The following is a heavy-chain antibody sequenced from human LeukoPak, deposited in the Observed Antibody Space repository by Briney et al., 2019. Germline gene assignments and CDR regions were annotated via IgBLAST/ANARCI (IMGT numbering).Heavy chain of an antibody. D-gene: IGHD3-10*01. Sequence: PGGSLRLSCAASGFTVSSNYMNWVRQAPGKGLEWVSVIYTGGSTYYADSVKGRFIISSDHSKNTLYLQMNSLRAEDTAVYYCARVRRDYYGMDVWGQGTTVTVSS. V-gene: IGHV3-66*01. CDR2: IYTGGST. CDR1: GFTVSSNY. CDR3: ARVRRDYYGMDV. J-gene: IGHJ6*02.